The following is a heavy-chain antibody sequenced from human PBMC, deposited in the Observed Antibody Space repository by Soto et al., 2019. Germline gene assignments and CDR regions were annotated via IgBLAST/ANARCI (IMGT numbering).Heavy chain of an antibody. D-gene: IGHD2-2*01. CDR2: IYYSGST. V-gene: IGHV4-59*08. Sequence: QVQLQESGPGLVKPSETLSLTCTVSGGSISSYYWSWIRQPPGKGLEWIGYIYYSGSTNYNPSLKSRVTISVDTSKNQFSLKLSSVTAADTAVYYCARQGPRCSSTSCPRTGWFDPWGQGTLVTVSS. CDR1: GGSISSYY. CDR3: ARQGPRCSSTSCPRTGWFDP. J-gene: IGHJ5*02.